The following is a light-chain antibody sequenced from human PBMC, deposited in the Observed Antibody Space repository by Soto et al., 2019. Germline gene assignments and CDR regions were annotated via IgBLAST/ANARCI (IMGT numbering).Light chain of an antibody. V-gene: IGKV3-15*01. J-gene: IGKJ4*01. CDR3: QQYGDWPLT. CDR1: QSVGNN. CDR2: GTS. Sequence: EIVLTQSPATLSVSPGERATLSCRASQSVGNNFAWYQQKPGQAPRLLIFGTSTRATGVPARFSGSGSGTEFTLTISSPQSEDFAVYYCQQYGDWPLTFGGGAKVEIE.